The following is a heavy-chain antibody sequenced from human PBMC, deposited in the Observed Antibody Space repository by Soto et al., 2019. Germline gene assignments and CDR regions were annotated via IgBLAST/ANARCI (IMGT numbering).Heavy chain of an antibody. D-gene: IGHD6-6*01. Sequence: SVKVSCKASGGTFSSYTISWVRQAPGQGLEWMGRIIPILGIANYAQKFQGRVTITADKSTSTAYMELSSLRSEDTAVYYCAPAARHGEKFDYWGQGTLVTVSS. V-gene: IGHV1-69*02. CDR1: GGTFSSYT. CDR3: APAARHGEKFDY. J-gene: IGHJ4*02. CDR2: IIPILGIA.